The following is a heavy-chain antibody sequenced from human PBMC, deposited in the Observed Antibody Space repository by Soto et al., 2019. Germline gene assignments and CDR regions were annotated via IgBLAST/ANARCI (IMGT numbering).Heavy chain of an antibody. CDR3: ARGIASWFGELGILNWLDP. V-gene: IGHV4-34*01. CDR2: INHSGST. J-gene: IGHJ5*02. D-gene: IGHD3-10*01. Sequence: SETLSLTCAVYGGSFSDYSWTWIRQPPGKGLEWIGEINHSGSTNYNPSLKSRVTISVDTSKNHFSLKLTSVTAADTAVYYCARGIASWFGELGILNWLDPWGQGTLVTVSS. CDR1: GGSFSDYS.